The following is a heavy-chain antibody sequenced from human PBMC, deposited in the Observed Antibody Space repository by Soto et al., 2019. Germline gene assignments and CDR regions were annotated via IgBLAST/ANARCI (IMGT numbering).Heavy chain of an antibody. J-gene: IGHJ6*02. CDR2: ISYDGSNK. CDR1: GFTFSSYA. D-gene: IGHD6-13*01. Sequence: GGSLRLSCAASGFTFSSYAMHWVRQAPGKGLEWVAVISYDGSNKYYADSVKGRFTISRDNSKNTLYLQMNSLRAEDTAVYYCAREARAAAGEYYYYGMDVWGQGTTVTVSS. CDR3: AREARAAAGEYYYYGMDV. V-gene: IGHV3-30-3*01.